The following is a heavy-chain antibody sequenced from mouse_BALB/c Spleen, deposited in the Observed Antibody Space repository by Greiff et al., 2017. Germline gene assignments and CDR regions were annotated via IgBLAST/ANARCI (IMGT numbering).Heavy chain of an antibody. CDR1: GYSITSDYA. Sequence: EVQLQQSGPGLVKPSQSLSLTCTVTGYSITSDYAWNWIRQFPGNKLEWMGYISYSGSTSYNPSLKSRISITRDTSKNQFFLQLNSVTTEDTATYYCARCYGSSCFAYWGQGTLVTVSA. D-gene: IGHD1-1*01. J-gene: IGHJ3*01. CDR2: ISYSGST. CDR3: ARCYGSSCFAY. V-gene: IGHV3-2*02.